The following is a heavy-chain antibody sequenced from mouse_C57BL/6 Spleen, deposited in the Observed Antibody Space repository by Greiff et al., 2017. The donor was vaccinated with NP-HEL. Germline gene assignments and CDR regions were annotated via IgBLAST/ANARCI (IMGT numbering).Heavy chain of an antibody. J-gene: IGHJ3*01. CDR3: ARPGTAWFAY. CDR1: GYTFTSYW. D-gene: IGHD4-1*01. V-gene: IGHV1-64*01. CDR2: IHPNSGST. Sequence: QVQLQQPGAELVKPGASVKLSCKASGYTFTSYWMHWVKQRPGQGLEWIGMIHPNSGSTNYNEKFKSNATLTVDKSSSTAYMQLSSLTSEDSAVYYCARPGTAWFAYWGQGTLVTVSA.